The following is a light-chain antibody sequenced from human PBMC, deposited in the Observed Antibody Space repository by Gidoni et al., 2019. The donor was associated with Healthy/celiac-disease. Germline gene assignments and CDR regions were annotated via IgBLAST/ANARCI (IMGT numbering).Light chain of an antibody. CDR3: QQYDNLLT. CDR1: QDISNY. CDR2: DAS. V-gene: IGKV1-33*01. Sequence: IQLTQSPSSLSASVGDRVTITCHASQDISNYLNWYQQKPGKAPKLLIYDASNLETGVPSRCSGSGSGTDFTFTISSLQTEDIATYYCQQYDNLLTFGGGTKVEIK. J-gene: IGKJ4*01.